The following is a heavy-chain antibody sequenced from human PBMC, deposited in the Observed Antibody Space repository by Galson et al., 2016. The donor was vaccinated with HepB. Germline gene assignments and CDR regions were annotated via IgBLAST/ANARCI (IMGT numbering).Heavy chain of an antibody. D-gene: IGHD3-10*01. CDR2: IYSGGST. CDR1: GFTVSSSY. J-gene: IGHJ4*03. CDR3: AREIPSRGKSDY. V-gene: IGHV3-53*01. Sequence: SLRLSCAASGFTVSSSYMSWVRQAPGKGLEWVSVIYSGGSTYYADSVKGRFAISRDNSKNTLYLQMNSLRDEDTAVYYCAREIPSRGKSDYWGQGTTVTVSS.